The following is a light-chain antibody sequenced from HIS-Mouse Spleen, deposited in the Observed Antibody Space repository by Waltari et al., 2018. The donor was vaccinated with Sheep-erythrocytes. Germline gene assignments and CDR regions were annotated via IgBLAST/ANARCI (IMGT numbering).Light chain of an antibody. CDR2: LGT. V-gene: IGKV2-28*01. CDR1: QSHLHSNGYNY. J-gene: IGKJ1*01. CDR3: MQALQTPWT. Sequence: DLVMTQSPLSLPVTPGEPASISCRSSQSHLHSNGYNYLDWYLQNPGQSPQLLIYLGTNRASGVPDRFSGSGSGTDFTLKISRVEAEDVGVYYCMQALQTPWTFGQGTKVEIK.